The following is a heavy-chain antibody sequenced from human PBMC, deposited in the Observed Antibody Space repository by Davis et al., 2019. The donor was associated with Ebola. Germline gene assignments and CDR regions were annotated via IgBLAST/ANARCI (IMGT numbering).Heavy chain of an antibody. CDR3: ARTDGGSYDY. Sequence: GESLKISCAASGFTFSSYAMHWVRQAPGKGLEWVAVISYDGSNKYYADSVKGRFTISRDNSKNTLYLQMNSLRAEDTAVYYCARTDGGSYDYWGQGTLVTVSS. CDR1: GFTFSSYA. V-gene: IGHV3-30*14. D-gene: IGHD1-26*01. CDR2: ISYDGSNK. J-gene: IGHJ4*02.